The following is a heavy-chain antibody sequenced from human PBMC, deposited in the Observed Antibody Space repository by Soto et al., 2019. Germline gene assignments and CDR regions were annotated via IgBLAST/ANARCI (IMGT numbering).Heavy chain of an antibody. V-gene: IGHV4-34*01. D-gene: IGHD5-12*01. CDR1: GGSFSGYY. CDR3: ARDKWVATIRYYYYCMDV. Sequence: SETLSLTCAVYGGSFSGYYWSWIRQPPGKGLEWIGEINHSGSTNYNPSLKSRVTISVDTSKNQFSLKLSSVTAADTAVYYCARDKWVATIRYYYYCMDVWGQGTTVTVSS. J-gene: IGHJ6*02. CDR2: INHSGST.